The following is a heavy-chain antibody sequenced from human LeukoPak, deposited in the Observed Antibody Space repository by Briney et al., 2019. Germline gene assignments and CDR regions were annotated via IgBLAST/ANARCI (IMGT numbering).Heavy chain of an antibody. CDR2: IYKTGST. CDR1: GDSITSCGYY. J-gene: IGHJ4*02. V-gene: IGHV4-31*03. CDR3: ARDVLR. Sequence: PSQTLSLTCTVSGDSITSCGYYWCWIRQRPGKGLEWIGYIYKTGSTYYNPSLKSRVTMSVDTSRNQFSLKLNSVTAADTAVYYCARDVLRWGQGTLVTVSS.